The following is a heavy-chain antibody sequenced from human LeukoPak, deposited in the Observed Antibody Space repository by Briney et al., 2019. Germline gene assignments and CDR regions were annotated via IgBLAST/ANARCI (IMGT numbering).Heavy chain of an antibody. V-gene: IGHV1-8*01. CDR1: GYTFTSYD. Sequence: ASVKVSCKASGYTFTSYDINWVRQATGQGLEWMGWMNPNSGNTGYAQKFQGRVSMTRNTSISTAYVELSSLRSEDTAVYYCARGFPLGYCSGGSCYVFDYYYMDVWGKGPRSPSP. D-gene: IGHD2-15*01. CDR2: MNPNSGNT. J-gene: IGHJ6*03. CDR3: ARGFPLGYCSGGSCYVFDYYYMDV.